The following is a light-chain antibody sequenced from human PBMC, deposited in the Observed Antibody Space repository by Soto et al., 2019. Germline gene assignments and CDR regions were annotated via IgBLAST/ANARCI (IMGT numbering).Light chain of an antibody. V-gene: IGKV1-17*01. CDR2: AAS. J-gene: IGKJ1*01. Sequence: DIQITQSPSSLSASVGDRVTITCRASQGIRNDLAWYQQKPEKAPRRLISAASSLQSGVPSRFSGSGSGTEFTLTISSLQPEDFATYYCLQHDRYPRTFGQGTKVE. CDR3: LQHDRYPRT. CDR1: QGIRND.